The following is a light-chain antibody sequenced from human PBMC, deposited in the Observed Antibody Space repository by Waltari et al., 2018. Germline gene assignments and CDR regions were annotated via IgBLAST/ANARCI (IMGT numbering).Light chain of an antibody. V-gene: IGLV2-23*02. CDR1: NSDVGHYNL. CDR2: EVN. CDR3: CSYAGSTTWL. Sequence: QSALTQPASVSGSPGQSITISCTGSNSDVGHYNLVSWYQQHPGKAPTLLLYEVNQRPSGVSSLVSGSKTGITASLTISGLQAEDEADFYCCSYAGSTTWLFGGGTRLTVL. J-gene: IGLJ2*01.